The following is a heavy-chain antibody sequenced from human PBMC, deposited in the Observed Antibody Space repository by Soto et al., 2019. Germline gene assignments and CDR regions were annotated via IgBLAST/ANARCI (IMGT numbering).Heavy chain of an antibody. D-gene: IGHD1-7*01. CDR2: IHSSGTT. J-gene: IGHJ4*02. CDR3: ARDRIIGTSYSDY. CDR1: SGSINSFY. V-gene: IGHV4-4*07. Sequence: SETLSLTCTVSSGSINSFYWSWIRQPAGKGLEWIGRIHSSGTTNYNPSLKSRVTMSVDTSRNQFSLKLTSVTAADTAVYYCARDRIIGTSYSDYCGQGVLATVYS.